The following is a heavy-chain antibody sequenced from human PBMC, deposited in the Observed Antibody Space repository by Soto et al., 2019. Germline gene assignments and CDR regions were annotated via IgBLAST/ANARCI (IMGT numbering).Heavy chain of an antibody. V-gene: IGHV3-23*01. CDR1: GFTFSSYA. CDR3: AKGSTYSGSYWYFDL. CDR2: ISGSGGST. J-gene: IGHJ2*01. Sequence: GGSLRLSCAASGFTFSSYAMSWVRQAPGKGLEWVSAISGSGGSTYYADSVKGRFTISRDNSKNTLYLQMNSLRAEDTAVYYCAKGSTYSGSYWYFDLWGRGTLVTVSS. D-gene: IGHD1-26*01.